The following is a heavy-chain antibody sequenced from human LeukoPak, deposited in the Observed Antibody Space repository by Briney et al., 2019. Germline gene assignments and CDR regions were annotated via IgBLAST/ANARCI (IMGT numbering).Heavy chain of an antibody. J-gene: IGHJ5*02. V-gene: IGHV3-30*04. D-gene: IGHD1-1*01. CDR1: GFTFSSYP. CDR3: ARGISHGSATFDL. CDR2: ISYDGRNK. Sequence: GGSLRLSCAASGFTFSSYPLHWVRQAPGKGLEWVALISYDGRNKNYGDSVKGRFTISRDNSNNTVLLQMSSLTPEDTAIYYCARGISHGSATFDLWGQGTLATVSS.